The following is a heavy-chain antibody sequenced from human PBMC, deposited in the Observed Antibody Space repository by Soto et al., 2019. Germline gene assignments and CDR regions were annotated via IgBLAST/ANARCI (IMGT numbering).Heavy chain of an antibody. CDR1: GFNVYANF. V-gene: IGHV3-53*01. CDR2: LYSGGTT. Sequence: EVQLVESGGGLIQPGGSLRLSCVVSGFNVYANFMNWVRQAPGKGLEWVSILYSGGTTHYADSVKGRFTISRDNSKNTLYLQMNSLRAEDTAVYYCARDGEAKYSVAFDIWGHGTMVTVSS. CDR3: ARDGEAKYSVAFDI. J-gene: IGHJ3*02. D-gene: IGHD2-15*01.